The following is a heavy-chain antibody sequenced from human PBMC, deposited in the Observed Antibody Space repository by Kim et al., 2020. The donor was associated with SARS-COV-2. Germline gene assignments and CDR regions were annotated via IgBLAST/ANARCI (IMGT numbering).Heavy chain of an antibody. CDR1: GGSISSPGYY. D-gene: IGHD3-10*02. CDR3: SRGFTLSIAGGDE. J-gene: IGHJ4*02. CDR2: ISYTGSI. Sequence: SETLSLTCTVSGGSISSPGYYWNWVRQHPGKGLEWVGHISYTGSIYYNPSLKSRVTLSTDTSNNQFSLKMTSVTAADTAIYYCSRGFTLSIAGGDEWGQGTLLTVSS. V-gene: IGHV4-31*03.